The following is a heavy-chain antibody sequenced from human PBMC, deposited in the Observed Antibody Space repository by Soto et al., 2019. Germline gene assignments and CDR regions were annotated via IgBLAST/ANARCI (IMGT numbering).Heavy chain of an antibody. V-gene: IGHV3-49*03. D-gene: IGHD3-22*01. CDR1: GFTFGDYS. J-gene: IGHJ3*01. Sequence: PGGSLRLSCTASGFTFGDYSMTWFRRAPGKGLEWLGFIRKKSYGGTAEYAASLSGRFTISRDDSNSIAYLQLNSLKPEDTAVYYCTRAVYYYDSSGPFDLWGRGTLATVSS. CDR3: TRAVYYYDSSGPFDL. CDR2: IRKKSYGGTA.